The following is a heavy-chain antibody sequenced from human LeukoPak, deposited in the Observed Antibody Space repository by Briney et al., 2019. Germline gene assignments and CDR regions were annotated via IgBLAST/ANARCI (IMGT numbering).Heavy chain of an antibody. D-gene: IGHD3-10*01. J-gene: IGHJ4*02. V-gene: IGHV1-69*01. CDR3: ARANPTPEPSPLLWFGESFDY. CDR1: GGTFSSYA. CDR2: IIPIFGTA. Sequence: SVKVSCKASGGTFSSYAISWVRQAPGQGLEWMGGIIPIFGTANYAQKFQGRVTITADESTSTAYMELSSLRSEDTAVYYCARANPTPEPSPLLWFGESFDYSGQGTLVTVSS.